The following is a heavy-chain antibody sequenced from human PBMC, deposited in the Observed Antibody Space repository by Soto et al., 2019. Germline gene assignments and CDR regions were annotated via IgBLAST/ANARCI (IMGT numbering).Heavy chain of an antibody. Sequence: QITLKESGPTLVSPTQTLTLTCTFAGFSLTTGGMAVGWIRQPPGKALEWLALIYWDNDKQYSPSLRSRLTITKDTSINQVVLTMTNMDPMDTGTYYCAHYSGPREWSGNYGDYYFNSWGQGILVTVSS. D-gene: IGHD4-17*01. CDR2: IYWDNDK. V-gene: IGHV2-5*02. CDR1: GFSLTTGGMA. CDR3: AHYSGPREWSGNYGDYYFNS. J-gene: IGHJ4*02.